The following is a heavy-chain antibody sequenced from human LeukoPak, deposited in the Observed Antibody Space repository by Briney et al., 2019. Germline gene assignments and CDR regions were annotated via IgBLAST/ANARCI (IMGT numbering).Heavy chain of an antibody. V-gene: IGHV3-30*02. J-gene: IGHJ4*02. CDR1: GFTFSSYG. CDR3: ANRGGATGTFDY. D-gene: IGHD1-7*01. CDR2: IRYDGSNK. Sequence: GGSLRLSCAASGFTFSSYGMHWVRQAPGKGLERVAFIRYDGSNKYYADSVKGRFTISRDNSKNTLYLQMDSLRAEDTAVYYCANRGGATGTFDYWGQGTLVTVSS.